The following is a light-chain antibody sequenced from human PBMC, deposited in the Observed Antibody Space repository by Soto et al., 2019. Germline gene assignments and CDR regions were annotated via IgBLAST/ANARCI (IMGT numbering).Light chain of an antibody. CDR1: SSDIGGYNY. Sequence: QSVLTQPASVSGSPGQSITISCTGTSSDIGGYNYVSWYQQHPGKAPKLMIYEVTNRPSGISNRFSGSRSGNTASLTISGLQAEDVADYYCSSYASAIAFVFGSGTKLTVL. CDR3: SSYASAIAFV. V-gene: IGLV2-14*01. CDR2: EVT. J-gene: IGLJ1*01.